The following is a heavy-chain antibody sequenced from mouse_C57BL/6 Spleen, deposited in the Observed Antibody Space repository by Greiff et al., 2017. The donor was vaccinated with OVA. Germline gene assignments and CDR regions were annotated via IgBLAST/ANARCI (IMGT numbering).Heavy chain of an antibody. V-gene: IGHV5-9-1*02. CDR3: TGGSSSYWYFDV. D-gene: IGHD1-1*01. Sequence: DVKLVESGEGLVKPGGSLKLSCAASGFTFSSYAMSWVRQTPEKRLEWVTYISSGGDYIYYADTVKGRFTISRDNARNTLYLQMSSLKSEDTAMYYCTGGSSSYWYFDVWGTGTTVTVSS. CDR1: GFTFSSYA. CDR2: ISSGGDYI. J-gene: IGHJ1*03.